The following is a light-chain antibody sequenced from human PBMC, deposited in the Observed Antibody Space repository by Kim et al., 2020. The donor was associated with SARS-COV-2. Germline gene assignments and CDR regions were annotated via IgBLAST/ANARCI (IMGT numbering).Light chain of an antibody. CDR3: QHYKSYPFA. V-gene: IGKV1-16*01. Sequence: ESVGDRVTVTWRASQESSSSLAWLQQRPGKARKSRNYAASRLQGGVPSRFSGSGSGTDFTLTISSLQPEDFATYYCQHYKSYPFAFGPGTKVDIK. CDR1: QESSSS. CDR2: AAS. J-gene: IGKJ3*01.